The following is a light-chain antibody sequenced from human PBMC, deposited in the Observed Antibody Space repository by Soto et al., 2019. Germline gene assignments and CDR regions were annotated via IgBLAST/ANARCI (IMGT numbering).Light chain of an antibody. V-gene: IGKV3-11*01. Sequence: EIVLTQSPATMSVSPGETATLSCRASQSVSSYLAWYQQKPGQAPRLLIYDASNRANGIPARFSGSGSGTDFTLTISSLEPEDFAVYYCQQRSNFGGGTKVDIK. CDR1: QSVSSY. J-gene: IGKJ4*01. CDR3: QQRSN. CDR2: DAS.